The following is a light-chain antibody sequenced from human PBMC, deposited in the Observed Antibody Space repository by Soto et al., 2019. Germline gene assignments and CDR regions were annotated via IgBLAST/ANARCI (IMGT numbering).Light chain of an antibody. J-gene: IGKJ2*01. CDR3: QQYDGH. V-gene: IGKV1-5*01. Sequence: DIQMTQSPSTVSASVGDRVTITCRASQSINTRLAWYQQKPGKAPRVLIYDASSLQSGVPARFSGSGAGTEFTRTISSLEPDDFATYYCQQYDGHFGQGTKLEIK. CDR2: DAS. CDR1: QSINTR.